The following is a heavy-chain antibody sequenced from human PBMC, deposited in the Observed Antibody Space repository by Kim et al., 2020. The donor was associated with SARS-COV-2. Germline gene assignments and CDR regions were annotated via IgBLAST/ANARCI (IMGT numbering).Heavy chain of an antibody. V-gene: IGHV3-9*01. Sequence: GGSLRLSCAASGFTFGDYAMHWVRQAPGNGLEWVSGISWNSGSIGYADSVKGRFTISRDNAKNSLYLQMNSLRAEDTALYYCAKVFPYYDSSGPFDYWGQGTLVTVSS. CDR3: AKVFPYYDSSGPFDY. CDR1: GFTFGDYA. J-gene: IGHJ4*02. CDR2: ISWNSGSI. D-gene: IGHD3-22*01.